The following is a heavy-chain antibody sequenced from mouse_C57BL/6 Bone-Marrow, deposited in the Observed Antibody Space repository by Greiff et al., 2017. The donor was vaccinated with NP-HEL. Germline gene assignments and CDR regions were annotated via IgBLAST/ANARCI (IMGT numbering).Heavy chain of an antibody. CDR1: GFTFSSYA. V-gene: IGHV5-4*01. CDR3: ARDSLSS. CDR2: ISDGGSYT. Sequence: EVHLVESGGGLVKPGGSLKLSCAASGFTFSSYAMSWVRQTPEKRLEWVATISDGGSYTYYPDNVKGRFTISRDNAKNNLYLQMSHLKSEDTAMYYCARDSLSSWGQGTSVTVSS. D-gene: IGHD1-3*01. J-gene: IGHJ4*01.